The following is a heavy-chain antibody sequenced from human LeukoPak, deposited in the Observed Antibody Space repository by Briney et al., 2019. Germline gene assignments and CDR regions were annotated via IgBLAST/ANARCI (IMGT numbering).Heavy chain of an antibody. D-gene: IGHD1-14*01. J-gene: IGHJ4*02. CDR1: GFTFSSYA. CDR2: ISSNGGST. Sequence: PGGSLRLSCSASGFTFSSYAMHWVRQAPGKGLEYVSAISSNGGSTYYADSVKGRFTISRDSSRNTLFLQMNSLRPEDTAVYHCTRNRPETPLGYWGQGTLVTVSS. CDR3: TRNRPETPLGY. V-gene: IGHV3-64*04.